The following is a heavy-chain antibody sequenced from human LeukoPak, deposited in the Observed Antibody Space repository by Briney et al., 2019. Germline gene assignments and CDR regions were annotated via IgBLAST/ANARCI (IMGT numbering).Heavy chain of an antibody. CDR3: ARCPDSSSWYYFDY. V-gene: IGHV4-59*01. CDR1: GVSISSYY. J-gene: IGHJ4*02. CDR2: IYYSGST. Sequence: KASETLSLTCTVSGVSISSYYWSWVRQPPGKGLEWVGYIYYSGSTNYNPSLKSRVTISVDTSKNQFSLKLSSVTAADTAVYYCARCPDSSSWYYFDYWGQGTLVTVSS. D-gene: IGHD6-13*01.